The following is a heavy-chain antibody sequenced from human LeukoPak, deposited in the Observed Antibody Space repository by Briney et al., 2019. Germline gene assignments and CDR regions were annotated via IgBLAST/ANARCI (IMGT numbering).Heavy chain of an antibody. CDR1: GFTFSSFA. D-gene: IGHD2-21*02. J-gene: IGHJ6*03. CDR3: AKRGGLPPLDYYYYYMDV. Sequence: GGSLRLSXAASGFTFSSFAMSWVRQAPGKGLEWVSAISGSGGSTYYADSVKGRFTISRDNSKNTLHLQMNSLRAEDTAVYYCAKRGGLPPLDYYYYYMDVWGKGTTVTVSS. V-gene: IGHV3-23*01. CDR2: ISGSGGST.